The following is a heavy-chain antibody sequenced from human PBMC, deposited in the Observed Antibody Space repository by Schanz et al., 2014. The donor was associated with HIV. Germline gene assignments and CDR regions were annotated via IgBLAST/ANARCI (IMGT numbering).Heavy chain of an antibody. CDR2: IKEDGIEK. Sequence: VQLVESGGGVVQPGRSLRLSCAASGFTFSDYGMHWVRQAPGKGLEWVANIKEDGIEKYYVDSVKGRFTISRDNAKNSLYLNMYSLRAEDTAVYFCAKSNGGDTAVVQYYFDYWGQGTLVSVSS. D-gene: IGHD5-18*01. CDR3: AKSNGGDTAVVQYYFDY. J-gene: IGHJ4*02. V-gene: IGHV3-7*01. CDR1: GFTFSDYG.